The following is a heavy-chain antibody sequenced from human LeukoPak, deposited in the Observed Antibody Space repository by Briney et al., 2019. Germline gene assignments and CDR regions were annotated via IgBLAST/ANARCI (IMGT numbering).Heavy chain of an antibody. V-gene: IGHV1-69*13. Sequence: GASVKVSCKASGGTFSSYAISWVRQAPGQGLEWMGGIIPIFGTANYAQKFQGRVTITADESTSTAYMELSSLRSEDTAVYYCARDQEGNWGRSPTTLDYWGQGTLVTVSS. CDR3: ARDQEGNWGRSPTTLDY. D-gene: IGHD7-27*01. CDR2: IIPIFGTA. J-gene: IGHJ4*02. CDR1: GGTFSSYA.